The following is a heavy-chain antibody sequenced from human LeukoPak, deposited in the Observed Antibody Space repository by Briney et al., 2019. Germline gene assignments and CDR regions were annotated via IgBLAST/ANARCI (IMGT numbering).Heavy chain of an antibody. CDR3: ARFRSYYYYYYMDV. Sequence: GGSLRLSCAASGVTFSFYEMNWVRQAPGKGLEWVSYMSSSCRTIYYADSVKGLFTISRDNAKNSLYLQMNSLRAEDTAVYYCARFRSYYYYYYMDVWGKGTTVTISS. CDR1: GVTFSFYE. D-gene: IGHD1-14*01. CDR2: MSSSCRTI. V-gene: IGHV3-48*03. J-gene: IGHJ6*03.